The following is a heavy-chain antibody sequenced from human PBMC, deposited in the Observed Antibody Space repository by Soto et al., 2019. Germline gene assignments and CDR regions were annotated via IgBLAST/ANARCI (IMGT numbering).Heavy chain of an antibody. CDR2: ITNNGGT. V-gene: IGHV4-39*01. J-gene: IGHJ4*02. CDR3: ASRYAPSEFDQ. D-gene: IGHD2-2*01. CDR1: GDSISRSSYN. Sequence: SETLSLTCSVSGDSISRSSYNRGWIRQSPGEGLEWIASITNNGGTQYNPSLKSRVTIFVDTSKNEFSLKVTSVTAADTGVYFCASRYAPSEFDQWGQGSLVTVSP.